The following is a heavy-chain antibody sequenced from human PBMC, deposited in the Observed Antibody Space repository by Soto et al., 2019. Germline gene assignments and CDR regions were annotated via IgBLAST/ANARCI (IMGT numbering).Heavy chain of an antibody. CDR3: AKDMKWGGMTTIHYFDS. Sequence: GGSLRLSCAASGFTVDDYAMHWVRQAPGKGLEWVSGISWNSGTIDYADSVKGRFTISRDNAKSSLFLQMNSLRPDDTALYYCAKDMKWGGMTTIHYFDSWGQGTLVTLSS. J-gene: IGHJ4*02. D-gene: IGHD4-17*01. CDR2: ISWNSGTI. V-gene: IGHV3-9*01. CDR1: GFTVDDYA.